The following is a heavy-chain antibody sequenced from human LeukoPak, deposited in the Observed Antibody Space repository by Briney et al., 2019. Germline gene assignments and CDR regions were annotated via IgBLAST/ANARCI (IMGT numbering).Heavy chain of an antibody. CDR1: GFTFSSYW. J-gene: IGHJ4*02. Sequence: GGSLRLSCAVSGFTFSSYWMTWVRQVPGKGLQWVANINQDGREKYYMDSMKGRLNISRDNTENSVFLQLTSLRPEDTGIYFCTKGRDYGDYWGQGTLVAVSS. CDR3: TKGRDYGDY. V-gene: IGHV3-7*01. CDR2: INQDGREK.